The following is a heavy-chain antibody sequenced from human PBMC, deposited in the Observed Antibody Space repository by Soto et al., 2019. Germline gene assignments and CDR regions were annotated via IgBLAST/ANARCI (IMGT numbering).Heavy chain of an antibody. D-gene: IGHD3-10*01. J-gene: IGHJ4*02. CDR2: ITGSGGTT. CDR1: GFTFSSYA. CDR3: AKDPRVRGVSYFDY. Sequence: EVQLLESGGGLVQPGGSLGLSCAASGFTFSSYAMTWVRQAPGKGLEWVSSITGSGGTTDYADSVKGRFTISRDNSRNTLHLQMNSLRAEDTAVYYCAKDPRVRGVSYFDYWGQGTLVTVSS. V-gene: IGHV3-23*01.